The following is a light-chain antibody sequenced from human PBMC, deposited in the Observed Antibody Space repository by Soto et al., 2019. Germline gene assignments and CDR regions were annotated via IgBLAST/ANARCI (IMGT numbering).Light chain of an antibody. Sequence: QSVLTQPPSASGTPGQRVTISCSGSSSNIGSNTVNWYQQLPGTAPKLLIYSNNQRPSGVPDRFSGSKSGTSASLAISGLQSDDEADYYCAAWDDSLNGPVFGGGTTLTVL. CDR1: SSNIGSNT. V-gene: IGLV1-44*01. CDR3: AAWDDSLNGPV. CDR2: SNN. J-gene: IGLJ2*01.